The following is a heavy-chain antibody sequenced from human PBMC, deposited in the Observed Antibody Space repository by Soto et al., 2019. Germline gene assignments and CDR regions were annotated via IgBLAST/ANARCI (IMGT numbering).Heavy chain of an antibody. V-gene: IGHV3-33*01. J-gene: IGHJ4*02. D-gene: IGHD4-17*01. CDR2: IWSDGSNK. CDR3: AREGGAAVTDY. CDR1: GLTFSSFV. Sequence: QVQLVESGGGVVQPGRSLRLSCAASGLTFSSFVMHWVRQAPGQGLEWVAAIWSDGSNKYYADSVKGRFTISRDNSKNTVYRQMNSLRAEDTAVYYCAREGGAAVTDYWGQGTLVTVSS.